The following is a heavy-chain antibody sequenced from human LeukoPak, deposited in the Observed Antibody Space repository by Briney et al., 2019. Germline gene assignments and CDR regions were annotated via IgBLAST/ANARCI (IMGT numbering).Heavy chain of an antibody. Sequence: ASVKVSCKVSGYTLTELSMHWVRQAPGKGLEWMGGFDPEDGETIYAQKFQGRVTMTEDTSTDTAYMELISLRSEDTAVYYCATAGYSRSGNWIDPWGQGTLVTVSS. D-gene: IGHD6-6*01. CDR3: ATAGYSRSGNWIDP. V-gene: IGHV1-24*01. J-gene: IGHJ5*02. CDR1: GYTLTELS. CDR2: FDPEDGET.